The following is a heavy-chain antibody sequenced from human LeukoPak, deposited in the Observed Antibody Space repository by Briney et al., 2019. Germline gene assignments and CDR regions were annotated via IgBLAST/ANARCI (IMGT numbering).Heavy chain of an antibody. CDR1: GGSIGSSYYY. D-gene: IGHD3-16*01. CDR3: ARDIITGLRYFDY. J-gene: IGHJ4*02. CDR2: IYDSGST. V-gene: IGHV4-39*02. Sequence: SETLSLTCTVSGGSIGSSYYYWGWIRQPPGKGLEWIGSIYDSGSTYYNPSLKSRVTISVDTSKNQFSLKLNSVTAADTAVYYCARDIITGLRYFDYWGQGTLVTVSS.